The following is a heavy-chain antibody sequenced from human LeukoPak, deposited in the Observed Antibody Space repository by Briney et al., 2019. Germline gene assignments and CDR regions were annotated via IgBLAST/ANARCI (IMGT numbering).Heavy chain of an antibody. V-gene: IGHV1-18*01. CDR2: ISAYNGNT. D-gene: IGHD6-19*01. CDR3: ATVIAVAGTNWFDP. J-gene: IGHJ5*02. CDR1: GFTLTSSG. Sequence: ASVKVSCKASGFTLTSSGISWVRQAPGQGLEWMGWISAYNGNTNYAQKLQGRVTMTTDTSTSTAYMELRSLRSDDTAVYYCATVIAVAGTNWFDPWGQGTLVTVSS.